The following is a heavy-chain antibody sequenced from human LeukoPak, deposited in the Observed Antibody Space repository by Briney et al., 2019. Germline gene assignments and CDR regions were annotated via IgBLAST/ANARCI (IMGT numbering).Heavy chain of an antibody. J-gene: IGHJ4*02. Sequence: SETLSLTCTVSGGSISSYYLSWIRQPAGKGLEWIGRIYTSGSTNYNPSLKSRVTMSVDTSKNQFSLKLSSVTAADTAVYYCARTHWYYYDSSGYYFVYWGQGTLVTVSS. CDR3: ARTHWYYYDSSGYYFVY. CDR1: GGSISSYY. CDR2: IYTSGST. V-gene: IGHV4-4*07. D-gene: IGHD3-22*01.